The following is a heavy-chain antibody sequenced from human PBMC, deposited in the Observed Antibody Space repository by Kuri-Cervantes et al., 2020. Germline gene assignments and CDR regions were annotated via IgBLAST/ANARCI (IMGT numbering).Heavy chain of an antibody. CDR2: INPNSGGT. Sequence: ASVKVSCKASGYSFTGYYMHWVRQAPGQGLEWMGWINPNSGGTNYAQKFQGRVTMTRDTSISTAYMELSSLRSEDTAVYYCARDQQRPGCSSTRCNPVFDPWGQGTLVTVSS. V-gene: IGHV1-2*02. CDR3: ARDQQRPGCSSTRCNPVFDP. CDR1: GYSFTGYY. D-gene: IGHD2-2*01. J-gene: IGHJ5*02.